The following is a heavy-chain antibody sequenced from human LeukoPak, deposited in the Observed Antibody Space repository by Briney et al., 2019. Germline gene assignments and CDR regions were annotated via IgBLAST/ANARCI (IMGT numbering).Heavy chain of an antibody. D-gene: IGHD5-12*01. Sequence: GGSLRLSCAASGFTFSDYYVHWVRQAPGKGLEWVSGISWNSGRIGYADSVKGRFTISRDNAKNSLYLQMNSLRAEDTAVYYCARGANSGYVIDYWGQGTLVTVSS. V-gene: IGHV3-9*01. CDR1: GFTFSDYY. CDR3: ARGANSGYVIDY. CDR2: ISWNSGRI. J-gene: IGHJ4*02.